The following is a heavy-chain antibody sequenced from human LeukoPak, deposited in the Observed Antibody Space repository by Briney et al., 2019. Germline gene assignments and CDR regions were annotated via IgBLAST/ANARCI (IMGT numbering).Heavy chain of an antibody. Sequence: SETLSLTCTVSGYSISSGYYWGWIRPPPGKGLEWIGSIYHSGSTYYNPSLKSRVTISVDTSKNQFSLKLSSVTAADTAVYYCARDNGGYDSVIDYWGQGTLVTVSS. J-gene: IGHJ4*02. CDR1: GYSISSGYY. D-gene: IGHD5-12*01. V-gene: IGHV4-38-2*02. CDR2: IYHSGST. CDR3: ARDNGGYDSVIDY.